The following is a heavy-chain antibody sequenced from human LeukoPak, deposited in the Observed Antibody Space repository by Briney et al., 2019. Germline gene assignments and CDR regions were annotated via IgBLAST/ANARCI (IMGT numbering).Heavy chain of an antibody. V-gene: IGHV3-33*01. Sequence: GGSLRLSCAASGFTFSSYGMHWVRQAPGKGLEWVAVIWYDGSNIYYADSVKGRFTISRDNSKNTLYLQMNSLRAEDTAVYYCARDSCSGGSCFLDPWGQGTLVTVSS. CDR3: ARDSCSGGSCFLDP. D-gene: IGHD2-15*01. CDR2: IWYDGSNI. J-gene: IGHJ5*02. CDR1: GFTFSSYG.